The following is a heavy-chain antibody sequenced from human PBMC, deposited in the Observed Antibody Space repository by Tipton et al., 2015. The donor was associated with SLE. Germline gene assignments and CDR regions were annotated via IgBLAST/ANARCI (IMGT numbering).Heavy chain of an antibody. CDR2: IYHSGTA. D-gene: IGHD6-13*01. Sequence: LRLSCTVSGGSISSSRYYWGWIRQPPGKGLEWIGSIYHSGTAYYNPSLKSRVTISVDTSKNQISLKLSSVTAADTAVYYCARGAPQQLVKGAFDIWGQGTMVTVSS. CDR1: GGSISSSRYY. CDR3: ARGAPQQLVKGAFDI. J-gene: IGHJ3*02. V-gene: IGHV4-39*07.